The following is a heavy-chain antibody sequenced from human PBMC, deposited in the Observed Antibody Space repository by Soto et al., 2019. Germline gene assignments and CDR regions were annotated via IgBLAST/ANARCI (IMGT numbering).Heavy chain of an antibody. J-gene: IGHJ4*02. CDR3: ARVGGSGYSSYYFDY. CDR1: GYTFTSYG. D-gene: IGHD3-22*01. V-gene: IGHV1-18*01. CDR2: ISAYNGNT. Sequence: AXVKVSCKASGYTFTSYGISWVRQAPGQGLEWMGWISAYNGNTNYAQKLQGRVTMTTDTSTSTAYMELRSLRSDDTAVYYSARVGGSGYSSYYFDYWGQGTLVTVSS.